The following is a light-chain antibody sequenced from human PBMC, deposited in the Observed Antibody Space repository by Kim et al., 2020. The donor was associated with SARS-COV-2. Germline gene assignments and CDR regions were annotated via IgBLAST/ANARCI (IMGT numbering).Light chain of an antibody. V-gene: IGKV1-39*01. CDR2: AAS. CDR1: QIINSY. J-gene: IGKJ2*01. CDR3: QHSFSAPFS. Sequence: DTQMTQSPSSLSASVGDRVTITCRTSQIINSYLNWYQQKPGKAPKLLIYAASSLRNGVPRRFSGSGSGTDFTLTISSLQPDDFATYYCQHSFSAPFSFGQGTKLEI.